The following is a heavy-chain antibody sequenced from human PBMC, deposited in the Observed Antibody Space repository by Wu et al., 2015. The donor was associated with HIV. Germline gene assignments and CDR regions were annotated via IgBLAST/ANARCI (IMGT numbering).Heavy chain of an antibody. CDR3: ARDFLGAGSGSYGDY. J-gene: IGHJ4*02. CDR2: INPSGGST. D-gene: IGHD3-10*01. Sequence: QVQLVQSGAEVKKPGASVKVSCKASGYTFTSYYMHWVRQAPGQGLEWMGIINPSGGSTSYAQKFQGRVTMTRDTSTSTVYMELSSLRSEDTAVYYCARDFLGAGSGSYGDYWGPGNAGHRLL. V-gene: IGHV1-46*01. CDR1: GYTFTSYY.